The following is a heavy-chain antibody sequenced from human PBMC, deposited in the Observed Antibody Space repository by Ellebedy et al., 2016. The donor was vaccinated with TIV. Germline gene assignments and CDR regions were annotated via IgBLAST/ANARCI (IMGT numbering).Heavy chain of an antibody. D-gene: IGHD6-19*01. V-gene: IGHV3-7*01. Sequence: GESLKISCAASGFTFSNYWMSWVRQAPGKGLEWVANIKQDGSEKYYVDSVKGRFTISRDNSKNTLYVQMNSLRAEDTAVYYCARGGRDQWLIDYWGQGTLVTVSS. J-gene: IGHJ4*02. CDR2: IKQDGSEK. CDR3: ARGGRDQWLIDY. CDR1: GFTFSNYW.